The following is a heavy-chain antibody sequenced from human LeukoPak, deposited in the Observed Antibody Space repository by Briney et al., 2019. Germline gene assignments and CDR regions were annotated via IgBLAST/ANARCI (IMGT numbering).Heavy chain of an antibody. CDR3: ARGRNQRDLRLLLY. D-gene: IGHD1-14*01. V-gene: IGHV1-8*01. CDR1: GYTFSSYD. J-gene: IGHJ4*02. Sequence: ASVKVSCKASGYTFSSYDINWVRQATGQGLEWVGWMNPNSGNTGYAQKFQGRVTMTRNTSISTAYMELSSLRSEDTAMYYCARGRNQRDLRLLLYWGQGTLVTVSS. CDR2: MNPNSGNT.